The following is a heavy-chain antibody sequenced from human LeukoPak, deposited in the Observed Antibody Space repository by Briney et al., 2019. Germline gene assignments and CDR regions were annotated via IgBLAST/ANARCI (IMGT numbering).Heavy chain of an antibody. CDR1: GGTFSSYT. J-gene: IGHJ4*02. CDR2: IIPIFGTA. V-gene: IGHV1-69*05. CDR3: ARERPPGDSSNWFLEGYFDI. Sequence: ASVKVSCKASGGTFSSYTISWVRQAPGQGLEWMGRIIPIFGTANYAQKFQGRVTITTDESTSTAYMELSTLRSDDTAVYYCARERPPGDSSNWFLEGYFDIWGQGTLVTVSS. D-gene: IGHD6-13*01.